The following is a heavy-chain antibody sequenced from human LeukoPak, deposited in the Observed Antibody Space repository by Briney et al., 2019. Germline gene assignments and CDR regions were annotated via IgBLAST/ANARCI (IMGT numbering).Heavy chain of an antibody. J-gene: IGHJ4*02. D-gene: IGHD3-3*01. CDR1: GFTFSDYY. CDR3: ARGEGILRFSPICDY. V-gene: IGHV3-11*04. CDR2: ISSSGSTI. Sequence: GGSLRLSCAASGFTFSDYYMSWIRQPPGEWLEWVSYISSSGSTIYCADSVKGRFTISRDNAKNSLYLQMNSLRAEDTAVYYCARGEGILRFSPICDYWGQGTLVTVSS.